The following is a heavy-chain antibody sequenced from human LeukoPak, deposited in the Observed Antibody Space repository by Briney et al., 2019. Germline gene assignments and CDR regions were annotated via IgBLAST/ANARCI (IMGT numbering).Heavy chain of an antibody. Sequence: ASVKVSCKASGYNFTSYTISWVRQAPGQGLEWMGWISAYNGNTNYGQKLQGRVTMTTDTSTSTAYMELRSLRPDDTAAYYCARDEGAPIAAANVWGRGTMVTVSS. V-gene: IGHV1-18*01. J-gene: IGHJ3*01. CDR1: GYNFTSYT. CDR3: ARDEGAPIAAANV. D-gene: IGHD6-13*01. CDR2: ISAYNGNT.